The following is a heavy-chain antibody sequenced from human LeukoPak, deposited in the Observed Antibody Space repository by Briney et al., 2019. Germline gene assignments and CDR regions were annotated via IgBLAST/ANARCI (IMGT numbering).Heavy chain of an antibody. D-gene: IGHD2-15*01. CDR2: IIPIFGTA. J-gene: IGHJ5*02. Sequence: ASAKVSCKASGGTFSSYAISWVRQAPGQGLEWMGGIIPIFGTANYAQKFQGRVTITTDESTSTAYMELSSLRSEDTAVYYCARDYCSGGSCYGGFGRNWFDPWGQGTLVTVSS. CDR1: GGTFSSYA. CDR3: ARDYCSGGSCYGGFGRNWFDP. V-gene: IGHV1-69*05.